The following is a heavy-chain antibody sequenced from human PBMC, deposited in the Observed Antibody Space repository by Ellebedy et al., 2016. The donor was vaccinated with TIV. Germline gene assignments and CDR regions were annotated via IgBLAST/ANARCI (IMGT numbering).Heavy chain of an antibody. Sequence: PGGSLRLSCAASGFTFSRYWMSWVRQAPGKGLEWVANIKYDGSEKYYGDSVKGRFTISRDNAKKSLYLQMDSLRAEDTAVYYCARWYDDSWTGYYTWGQGTLVTVSS. D-gene: IGHD3-3*01. CDR2: IKYDGSEK. J-gene: IGHJ5*02. CDR3: ARWYDDSWTGYYT. CDR1: GFTFSRYW. V-gene: IGHV3-7*02.